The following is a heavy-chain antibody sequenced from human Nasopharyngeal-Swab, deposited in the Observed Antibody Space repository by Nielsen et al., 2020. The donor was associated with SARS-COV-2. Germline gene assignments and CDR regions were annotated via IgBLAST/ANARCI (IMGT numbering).Heavy chain of an antibody. CDR2: MNPNSGNT. V-gene: IGHV1-8*01. D-gene: IGHD6-19*01. CDR1: GYTFTSYD. CDR3: ARDTSGSIAVADY. Sequence: ASVEVSCKASGYTFTSYDINWVRQATGQGLEWMGWMNPNSGNTGYAQKFQGRVTMTRNTSISTAYMELSSLRSGDTAVYYCARDTSGSIAVADYWGQGTLVTVSS. J-gene: IGHJ4*02.